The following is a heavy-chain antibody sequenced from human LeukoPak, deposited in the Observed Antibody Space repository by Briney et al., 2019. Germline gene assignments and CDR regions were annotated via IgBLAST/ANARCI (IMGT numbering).Heavy chain of an antibody. D-gene: IGHD2-15*01. V-gene: IGHV3-30*18. CDR3: AKTNLYCPFDY. CDR1: GFTFSSYG. CDR2: ISYDGSNK. J-gene: IGHJ4*02. Sequence: HPGRSLRLSCAASGFTFSSYGMHWVRQAPGKGLEWVAVISYDGSNKYYADSVKGRFTISRDNSKNTLYLQMNNLRAEDTAVYYCAKTNLYCPFDYWGQGTLVTVSS.